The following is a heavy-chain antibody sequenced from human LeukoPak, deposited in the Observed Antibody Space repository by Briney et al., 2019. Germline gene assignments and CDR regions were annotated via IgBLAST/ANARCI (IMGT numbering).Heavy chain of an antibody. J-gene: IGHJ3*02. CDR1: GFTFSSYA. Sequence: GGSLRLSCSASGFTFSSYAMHWVRRAPGKGLGYVSAISSNGGSTYYADSVKGRFTISRDNSKNTLYLQMSSLRAEDTAVYYCVKDGGLRYFDWSFFPDDAFDIWGQGTMVTVSS. CDR2: ISSNGGST. D-gene: IGHD3-9*01. CDR3: VKDGGLRYFDWSFFPDDAFDI. V-gene: IGHV3-64D*06.